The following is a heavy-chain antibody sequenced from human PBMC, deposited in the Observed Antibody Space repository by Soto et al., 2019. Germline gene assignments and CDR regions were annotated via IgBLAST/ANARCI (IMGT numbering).Heavy chain of an antibody. D-gene: IGHD3-22*01. CDR2: IIPIFGTA. J-gene: IGHJ4*02. Sequence: QVQLVQSGAEVKKPGSSVKVSCKASGGTFSSYAISWVRQAPGQGLEWMGGIIPIFGTANYAQKFQGRVTITAVESTSTAYMELSSLRSEDTAVYYCARGGSDYYDSSGSPTFDYWGQGTLVTVSS. CDR3: ARGGSDYYDSSGSPTFDY. V-gene: IGHV1-69*01. CDR1: GGTFSSYA.